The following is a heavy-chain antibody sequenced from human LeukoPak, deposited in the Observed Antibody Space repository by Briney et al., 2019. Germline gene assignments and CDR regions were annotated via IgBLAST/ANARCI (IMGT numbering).Heavy chain of an antibody. V-gene: IGHV4-34*01. J-gene: IGHJ4*02. CDR1: GGSFSGYY. D-gene: IGHD5-12*01. CDR2: INHSGST. CDR3: ARGRRVATQRAEFDY. Sequence: PSETLSLTCAVYGGSFSGYYWSWIRQPPGKGLEWIGEINHSGSTNYNPSLKSRVTIPVDTSKNQFSLKLSSVTAADTAVYYCARGRRVATQRAEFDYWGQGTLVTVSS.